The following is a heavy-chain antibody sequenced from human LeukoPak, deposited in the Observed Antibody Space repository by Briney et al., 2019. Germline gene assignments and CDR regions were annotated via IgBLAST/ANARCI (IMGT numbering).Heavy chain of an antibody. CDR2: INPSGGST. CDR3: ARGTKDLLWFGELLRNWFDP. D-gene: IGHD3-10*01. Sequence: GASVKVSCKASGYTFTSYYMHWVRQAPGQGLEWMGIINPSGGSTSYAQKFQGRVTMTRDTSTSTVYMELSSLRSEDTAVYYCARGTKDLLWFGELLRNWFDPWGQGTLVTVSS. CDR1: GYTFTSYY. V-gene: IGHV1-46*01. J-gene: IGHJ5*02.